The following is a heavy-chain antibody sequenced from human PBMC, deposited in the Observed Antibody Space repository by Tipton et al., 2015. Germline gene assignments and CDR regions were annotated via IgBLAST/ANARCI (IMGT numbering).Heavy chain of an antibody. D-gene: IGHD5-12*01. J-gene: IGHJ4*02. CDR1: GGSISSGGFY. CDR2: INHRGKT. CDR3: ASTAGVVATLDY. Sequence: TLSLTCTVSGGSISSGGFYWSWIRQHPGKGLEWIGEINHRGKTNYNSSLKSRVTISVDTSKNQFSLKLSSVTAADTAVYYCASTAGVVATLDYWGQGTLVTVSS. V-gene: IGHV4-31*03.